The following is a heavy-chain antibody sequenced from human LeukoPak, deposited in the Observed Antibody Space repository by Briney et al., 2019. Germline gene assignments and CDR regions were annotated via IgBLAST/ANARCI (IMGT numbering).Heavy chain of an antibody. CDR2: IYYSGST. Sequence: SETLSLTCTVSGGSVSSGSYYWSWIRQPPGKGLEWIGYIYYSGSTNYNPSLKSRATISVDTSKNQFSLKLSSVTAADTAVYYCARDSRSTVAKGAYNWFDPWGQGTLVTVSS. J-gene: IGHJ5*02. CDR3: ARDSRSTVAKGAYNWFDP. D-gene: IGHD4-23*01. CDR1: GGSVSSGSYY. V-gene: IGHV4-61*01.